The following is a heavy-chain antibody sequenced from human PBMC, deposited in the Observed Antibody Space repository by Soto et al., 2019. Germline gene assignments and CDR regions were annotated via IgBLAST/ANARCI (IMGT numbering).Heavy chain of an antibody. CDR3: ASLGGDYYYYYMDV. Sequence: SETLSLTCAVYGGSFSGYYWSWIRQPPGKGLEWIGEINHSGSTNYNPFLKSRVTISVDTSKNQFSLKLSSVTAADTAVYYCASLGGDYYYYYMDVWGKGTTVTVSS. D-gene: IGHD3-16*01. CDR1: GGSFSGYY. CDR2: INHSGST. J-gene: IGHJ6*03. V-gene: IGHV4-34*01.